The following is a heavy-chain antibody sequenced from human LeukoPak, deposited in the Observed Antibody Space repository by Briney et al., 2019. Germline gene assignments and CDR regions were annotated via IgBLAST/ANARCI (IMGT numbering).Heavy chain of an antibody. V-gene: IGHV4-59*12. CDR3: ARVYTSSCRWFDP. D-gene: IGHD6-13*01. Sequence: PSETLSLTCAVSGDSISSYYWSWIRQPPGKGLEWIGYIYYSGSTYYNPSLKSRVTISVDTSKNQFSLKVSSVTAADTAVYYCARVYTSSCRWFDPWGQGTLVTVSS. J-gene: IGHJ5*02. CDR2: IYYSGST. CDR1: GDSISSYY.